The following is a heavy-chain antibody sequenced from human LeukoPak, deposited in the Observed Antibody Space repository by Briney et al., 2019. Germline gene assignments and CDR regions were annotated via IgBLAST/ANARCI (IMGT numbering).Heavy chain of an antibody. J-gene: IGHJ5*02. D-gene: IGHD3-3*01. Sequence: ASVKVSCKASGYTFTGYYLHWVRQAPAQGLEWMGWINPNSGGTSYSQKFQGRVSMTRDTSISTVYMELSGLKSDDTAIYYCARDRVFGVVFGRFDPWGQGTLVAVST. CDR2: INPNSGGT. V-gene: IGHV1-2*02. CDR3: ARDRVFGVVFGRFDP. CDR1: GYTFTGYY.